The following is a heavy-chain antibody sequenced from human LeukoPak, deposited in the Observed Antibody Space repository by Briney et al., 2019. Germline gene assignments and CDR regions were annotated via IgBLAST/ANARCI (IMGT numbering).Heavy chain of an antibody. D-gene: IGHD3-22*01. J-gene: IGHJ3*02. CDR1: GGSFSGYY. Sequence: SETLSLTCAVYGGSFSGYYWSWIRQPPGKGLEWIGEISHSGSTNYNPSLKSRVTISVDTSKNQFSLKLSSVTAADTAVYYCARDRKADDSSGYYDAFXIWGQGTMVT. V-gene: IGHV4-34*01. CDR2: ISHSGST. CDR3: ARDRKADDSSGYYDAFXI.